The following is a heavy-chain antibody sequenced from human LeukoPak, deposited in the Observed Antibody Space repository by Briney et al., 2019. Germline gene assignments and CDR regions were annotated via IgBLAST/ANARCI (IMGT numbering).Heavy chain of an antibody. CDR2: INPNSGGT. D-gene: IGHD5-18*01. CDR3: ARGGLQPWLRGWPHDY. CDR1: GYTFTGYY. Sequence: ASVKVSCKASGYTFTGYYMHWVRQAPGQGLEWMGWINPNSGGTNYAQKFQGRVTMTRDTSISTAYMELSRLRSDDTAVYYCARGGLQPWLRGWPHDYWGQGTLVTVSS. J-gene: IGHJ4*02. V-gene: IGHV1-2*02.